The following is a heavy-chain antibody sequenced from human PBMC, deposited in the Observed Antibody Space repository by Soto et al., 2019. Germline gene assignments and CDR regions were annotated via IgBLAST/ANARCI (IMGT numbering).Heavy chain of an antibody. D-gene: IGHD3-10*01. CDR1: GYTFNNYV. V-gene: IGHV1-3*04. CDR2: INTGNDNT. CDR3: AGDSGWYFDL. J-gene: IGHJ2*01. Sequence: QVQLVQSGAKVKKPGASVRVSCKASGYTFNNYVIHWVRQAPGQRLEWMGWINTGNDNTTYSHKFQARVTIARDTSATTVYMELSSLTSEDTAIYYCAGDSGWYFDLWGRGSLVTVSS.